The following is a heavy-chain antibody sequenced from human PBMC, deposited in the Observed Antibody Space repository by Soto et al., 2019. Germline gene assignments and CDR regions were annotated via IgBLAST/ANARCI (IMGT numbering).Heavy chain of an antibody. CDR2: ISSYNGKT. Sequence: ASVKVSCKASGYTFITYGISWVRQAPGQGLEWMGWISSYNGKTYYAQKLQGRVTMTTDTSTSTAYMELRSLRSDDTAVYYCARVGDCSGGSCYFTWFDPWGQGSLVTVS. J-gene: IGHJ5*02. D-gene: IGHD2-15*01. CDR3: ARVGDCSGGSCYFTWFDP. CDR1: GYTFITYG. V-gene: IGHV1-18*01.